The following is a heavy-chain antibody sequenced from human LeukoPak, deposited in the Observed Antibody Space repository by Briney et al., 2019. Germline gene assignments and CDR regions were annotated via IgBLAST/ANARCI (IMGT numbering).Heavy chain of an antibody. D-gene: IGHD2-2*02. Sequence: PGGSLRLSCAASGFTFSSYAMSWVRQAPGQGLEWVSAISGSGGSTYYADSVKGRFTISRANSKNTLYLQMNSLRAEDTAVYYCAKDWGTGRYCSSTSCYTSYYFDYWGQGTLVTVSS. J-gene: IGHJ4*02. V-gene: IGHV3-23*01. CDR3: AKDWGTGRYCSSTSCYTSYYFDY. CDR1: GFTFSSYA. CDR2: ISGSGGST.